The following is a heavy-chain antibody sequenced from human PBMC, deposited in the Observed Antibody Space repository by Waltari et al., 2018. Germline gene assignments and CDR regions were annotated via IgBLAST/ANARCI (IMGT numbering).Heavy chain of an antibody. CDR3: AFDGSGSEDYFDF. J-gene: IGHJ4*02. Sequence: VQLVQSGAEVKKPGSSVKVSCKVSGGTFHNSGIRWVRQAPGQGLEWMGGVIPVLGAANYAQKVQGRVIISADESSGTVYMELSSLRSGDTAIYYCAFDGSGSEDYFDFWGQGTLVTVSS. D-gene: IGHD3-10*01. V-gene: IGHV1-69*01. CDR2: VIPVLGAA. CDR1: GGTFHNSG.